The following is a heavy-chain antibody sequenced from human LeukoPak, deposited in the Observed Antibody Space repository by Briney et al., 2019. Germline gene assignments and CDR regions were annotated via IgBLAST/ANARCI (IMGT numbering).Heavy chain of an antibody. D-gene: IGHD6-13*01. J-gene: IGHJ4*02. V-gene: IGHV3-15*01. CDR3: TTAAAGLFDY. Sequence: PGGSLRLSCAASGFTFSNAWMNWVRQAPGKGLEWVGRIKSKNDGGTTDYAAPVKGRFTISRDDSKNTLYLQMNSLKSEDTAVYYCTTAAAGLFDYWGQGTMVTVSS. CDR1: GFTFSNAW. CDR2: IKSKNDGGTT.